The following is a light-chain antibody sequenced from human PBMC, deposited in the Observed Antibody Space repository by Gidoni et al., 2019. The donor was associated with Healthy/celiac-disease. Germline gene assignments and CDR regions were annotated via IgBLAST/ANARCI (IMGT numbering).Light chain of an antibody. CDR3: QQSYSNHT. V-gene: IGKV1-39*01. CDR1: QSIRSY. Sequence: DIQMTPSPSSLSASVGDRVTITCRASQSIRSYLNWYQQKPGKAPKLLIYAASSLQSGVPSRFSGSGSGTDFTLTISSLQPEDFATYYCQQSYSNHTFGQGTKLEIK. CDR2: AAS. J-gene: IGKJ2*01.